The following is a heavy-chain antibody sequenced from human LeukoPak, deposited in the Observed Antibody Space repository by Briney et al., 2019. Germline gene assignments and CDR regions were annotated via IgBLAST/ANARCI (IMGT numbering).Heavy chain of an antibody. CDR2: VYTSGST. D-gene: IGHD1-20*01. CDR1: GGSIGSYY. J-gene: IGHJ4*02. CDR3: ARSNWYEYFDN. V-gene: IGHV4-4*09. Sequence: SETLSLTCTVSGGSIGSYYWSWIRQPPGKGLEWIGYVYTSGSTNYNPSFKSRVTISADTSKNRFSLRLTSVTAADTALYYCARSNWYEYFDNWGQGTLVTVSS.